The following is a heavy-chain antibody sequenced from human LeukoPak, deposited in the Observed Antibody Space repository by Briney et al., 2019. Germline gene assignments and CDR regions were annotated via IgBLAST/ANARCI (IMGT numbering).Heavy chain of an antibody. V-gene: IGHV3-73*01. J-gene: IGHJ4*02. CDR1: GFTFSGSA. CDR2: IRSKANGYAT. Sequence: QSRGSQRLSCAASGFTFSGSAMHWVRQASGKGLEWVGRIRSKANGYATAYAASVKGRFTISRDDSKNTAYLQMNSLKTEDTAVYYCTRHTDYWGQGTLVTVSS. CDR3: TRHTDY.